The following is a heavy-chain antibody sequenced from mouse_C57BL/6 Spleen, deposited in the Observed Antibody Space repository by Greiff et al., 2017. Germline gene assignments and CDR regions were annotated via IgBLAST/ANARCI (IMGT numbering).Heavy chain of an antibody. D-gene: IGHD2-4*01. J-gene: IGHJ2*01. Sequence: VQLQQPGAELVKPGASVKLSCKASGYAFTSYWMHWVKQRPGQGLEWIGMIHPNSGSTNYNEKFKSKATLTVDKSSSTAYMQLSSLTSEDSAVYYCAVYYDYDSFDYWGQGTTLTVSS. CDR2: IHPNSGST. CDR3: AVYYDYDSFDY. V-gene: IGHV1-64*01. CDR1: GYAFTSYW.